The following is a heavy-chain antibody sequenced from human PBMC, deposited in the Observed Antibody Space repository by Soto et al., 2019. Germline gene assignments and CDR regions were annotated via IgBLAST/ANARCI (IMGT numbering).Heavy chain of an antibody. CDR2: IDWDDDK. CDR3: ARSTVLRYFDCLNWFDP. D-gene: IGHD3-9*01. V-gene: IGHV2-70*01. Sequence: SGPTLVNPTQTLTLTCTFSGFSLSTSGMCVSWIRQPPGKALEWLALIDWDDDKYYSTSLKTRLTISKDTSKNQVVLTMTNMDPVDTATYYCARSTVLRYFDCLNWFDPWGQGTLVTVSS. J-gene: IGHJ5*02. CDR1: GFSLSTSGMC.